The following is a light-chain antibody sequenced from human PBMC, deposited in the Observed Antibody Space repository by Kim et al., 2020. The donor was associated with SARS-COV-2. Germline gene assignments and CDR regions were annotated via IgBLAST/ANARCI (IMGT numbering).Light chain of an antibody. CDR1: QGISNY. CDR3: QKYNSAWR. Sequence: DIQMTQSPSSLSASVGDRVTITCRASQGISNYLAWYQQKPGKVPKLLIYAASTLQSGVPSRFSGSGSGTDFTLTISSLQPEDVATYYCQKYNSAWRFGPGTKVDIK. V-gene: IGKV1-27*01. J-gene: IGKJ3*01. CDR2: AAS.